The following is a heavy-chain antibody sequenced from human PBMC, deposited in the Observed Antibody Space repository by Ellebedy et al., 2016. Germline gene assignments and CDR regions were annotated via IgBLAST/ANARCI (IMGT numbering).Heavy chain of an antibody. CDR3: ARDVSLYSSSPSFDF. V-gene: IGHV4-59*02. D-gene: IGHD3-22*01. CDR1: GGSVDTYY. Sequence: GSLRLXXTVSGGSVDTYYWTWIRQSPGKGPEWIGYVFYGGSTKYNRSLRSRVTISLDTAKNQFSLRLTSVAAADTAVYFCARDVSLYSSSPSFDFWGQGMLVTVSS. CDR2: VFYGGST. J-gene: IGHJ4*02.